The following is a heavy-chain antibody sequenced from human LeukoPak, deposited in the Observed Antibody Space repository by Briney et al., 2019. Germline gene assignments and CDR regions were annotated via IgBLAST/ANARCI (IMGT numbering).Heavy chain of an antibody. D-gene: IGHD3/OR15-3a*01. CDR3: ARGDWGDNWFDP. CDR1: GGSFSGYY. CDR2: INHSGST. J-gene: IGHJ5*02. Sequence: SETLSLTCAVYGGSFSGYYWSWIRQPPGKGLEWIGEINHSGSTNYNPSLKSRVTISVDTSKNQFSLKLSSVTAADTAVYYCARGDWGDNWFDPWGQGTLVTVS. V-gene: IGHV4-34*01.